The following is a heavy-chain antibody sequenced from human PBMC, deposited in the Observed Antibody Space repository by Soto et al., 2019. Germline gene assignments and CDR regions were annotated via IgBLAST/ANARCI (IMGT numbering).Heavy chain of an antibody. CDR3: AREGVATIIGDYYYYGMDV. CDR1: GGTFSSYA. V-gene: IGHV1-69*01. CDR2: IIPIFGTA. Sequence: QVQLVQSGAEVKKPGSSVKVSCKASGGTFSSYAISWVRQAPGQGLEWMGGIIPIFGTANYAQKFQRRVTITADESTSTAYMELSSLRSEDTAVYYCAREGVATIIGDYYYYGMDVWGQGTTVTVSS. J-gene: IGHJ6*02. D-gene: IGHD5-12*01.